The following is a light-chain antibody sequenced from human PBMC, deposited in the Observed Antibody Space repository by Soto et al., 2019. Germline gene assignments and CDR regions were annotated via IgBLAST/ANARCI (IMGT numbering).Light chain of an antibody. CDR2: GAS. V-gene: IGKV3D-20*02. CDR3: QQRSNLPPT. Sequence: EIVLTQSPGTLSYSPGERATLSCRVSQSVSSSYLAWYQQKPGQAPRLLIYGASSRATGIPDRFSGGGSGTDFTLTISSLEPEDFAVYYCQQRSNLPPTFGQGTRLEIK. J-gene: IGKJ5*01. CDR1: QSVSSSY.